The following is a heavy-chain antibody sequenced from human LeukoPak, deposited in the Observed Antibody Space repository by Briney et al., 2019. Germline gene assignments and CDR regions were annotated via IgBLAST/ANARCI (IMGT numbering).Heavy chain of an antibody. CDR2: ILYSGGT. D-gene: IGHD3-22*01. CDR1: GGSISSSRHY. V-gene: IGHV4-39*01. Sequence: PSETLSLTCTVSGGSISSSRHYWGWIRQPPGKGLEWIGNILYSGGTNYNPSLKSRVTISVDTSKNQFSLKLSSATAADTADYYCVRRVAGSGYRDSWGQGTLVTVSS. CDR3: VRRVAGSGYRDS. J-gene: IGHJ4*02.